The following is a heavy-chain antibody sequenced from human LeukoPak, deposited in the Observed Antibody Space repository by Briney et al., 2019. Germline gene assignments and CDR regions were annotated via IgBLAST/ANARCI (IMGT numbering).Heavy chain of an antibody. CDR3: GRTIAQYSNSWLYYFYGLDV. D-gene: IGHD6-13*01. Sequence: GGSLRLSCTASGFTFGGYAMTWVRQAPGKGLEWGSSISGGSEDSYYADSVKGRFTISRDNSRSTLYLQMNSLRADDTAVYYCGRTIAQYSNSWLYYFYGLDVWGQGTTVTVSS. CDR1: GFTFGGYA. V-gene: IGHV3-23*01. J-gene: IGHJ6*02. CDR2: ISGGSEDS.